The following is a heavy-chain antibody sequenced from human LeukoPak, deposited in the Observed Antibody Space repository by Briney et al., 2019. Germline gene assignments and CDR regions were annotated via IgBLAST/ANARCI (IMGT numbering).Heavy chain of an antibody. V-gene: IGHV3-21*01. Sequence: PGGSLRLSCAASGFTFSSYSMNWVRQAPGKGLEWVSSISSSSSYIYYADSVKGRFTISRDNAKNSLYLQMNSLRAEDTAVYYCARDSGGYEGDFDYWGQGTLVTVSS. CDR1: GFTFSSYS. J-gene: IGHJ4*02. D-gene: IGHD1-26*01. CDR2: ISSSSSYI. CDR3: ARDSGGYEGDFDY.